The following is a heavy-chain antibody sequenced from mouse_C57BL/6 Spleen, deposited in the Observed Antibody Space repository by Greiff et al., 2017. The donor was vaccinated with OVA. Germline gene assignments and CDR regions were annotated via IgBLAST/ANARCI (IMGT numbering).Heavy chain of an antibody. D-gene: IGHD1-1*01. CDR2: IWSGGST. J-gene: IGHJ1*03. Sequence: VNLVESGPGLVQPSQSLSITCTVSGFSLTSYGVHWVRQSPGKGLEWLGVIWSGGSTDYNAAFISRLSISKDNSKSQVFFKMNSLQADDTAIYYCANYYGSSYGDFEVWGTGTTVTVSS. CDR3: ANYYGSSYGDFEV. CDR1: GFSLTSYG. V-gene: IGHV2-2*01.